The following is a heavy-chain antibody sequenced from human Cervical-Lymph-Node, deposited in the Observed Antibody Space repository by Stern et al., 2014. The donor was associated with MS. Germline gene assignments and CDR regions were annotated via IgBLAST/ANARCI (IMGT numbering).Heavy chain of an antibody. J-gene: IGHJ4*02. D-gene: IGHD6-19*01. CDR3: AREPGIAVAGTPFDY. CDR1: GYTFTSYG. CDR2: ISAYNGNT. V-gene: IGHV1-18*01. Sequence: VQLVEPGAEVKKPGASVKVSCKASGYTFTSYGISWVRQAPGQGLEWMGWISAYNGNTNYAQKLQGRVTMTTDTSTSTAYMELRSLRSDDTAVYYCAREPGIAVAGTPFDYWGQGTLVTVSS.